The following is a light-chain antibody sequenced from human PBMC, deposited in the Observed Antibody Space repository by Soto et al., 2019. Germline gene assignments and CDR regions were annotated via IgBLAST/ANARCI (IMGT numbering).Light chain of an antibody. CDR1: SSDVGCYNY. V-gene: IGLV2-14*03. CDR3: CSYTNSSAYV. J-gene: IGLJ1*01. CDR2: DVT. Sequence: QSVLTQPTSVSGSPGQSITISCTGTSSDVGCYNYVSWYQQHPGKAPKLMIYDVTNRPSGVSNRFSGSKSDNTASLTISGLHAEDEADYYCCSYTNSSAYVFGTGTKLTVL.